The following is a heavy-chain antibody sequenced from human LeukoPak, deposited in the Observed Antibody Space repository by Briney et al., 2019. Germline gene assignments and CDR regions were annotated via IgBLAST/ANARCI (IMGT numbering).Heavy chain of an antibody. CDR3: ARGVGDILTGYYTFDY. J-gene: IGHJ4*02. D-gene: IGHD3-9*01. CDR2: IYHSGST. V-gene: IGHV4-38-2*02. Sequence: SETLSLTCTVSGYSISSGYYWGWIRQPPGKGLEWIGSIYHSGSTYYNPSLKSRVTISVDTSKNQFSLKLSSVTAADTAVYYCARGVGDILTGYYTFDYWGQGTLVTVSS. CDR1: GYSISSGYY.